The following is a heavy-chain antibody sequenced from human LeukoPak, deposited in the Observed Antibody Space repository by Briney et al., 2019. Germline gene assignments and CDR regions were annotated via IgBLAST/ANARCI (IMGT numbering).Heavy chain of an antibody. J-gene: IGHJ4*02. Sequence: GESLQISCKGSGYSFTSYCIGWGRQMPGKGREWMGIIYPGDSDTRYSPSFQGQVTISADQSISTAYLQWSGLQASDTAMYYCARQLSPYDMPPAYWGQRTLVTVSS. V-gene: IGHV5-51*01. CDR3: ARQLSPYDMPPAY. CDR1: GYSFTSYC. CDR2: IYPGDSDT. D-gene: IGHD3-22*01.